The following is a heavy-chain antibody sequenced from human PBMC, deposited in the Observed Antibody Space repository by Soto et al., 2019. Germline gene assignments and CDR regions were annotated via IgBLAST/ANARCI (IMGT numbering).Heavy chain of an antibody. CDR3: ARDPDNDDYGTSPSDVS. CDR1: GYTFTSYG. Sequence: ASVKVSCKASGYTFTSYGISWVRQAPGQGLEWMGWISAYNGNTNYAQKLQGRVTMTTDTSTSTAYMELRSLRSDDTAVYYCARDPDNDDYGTSPSDVSRGQGILITVSS. D-gene: IGHD4-17*01. V-gene: IGHV1-18*01. CDR2: ISAYNGNT. J-gene: IGHJ4*02.